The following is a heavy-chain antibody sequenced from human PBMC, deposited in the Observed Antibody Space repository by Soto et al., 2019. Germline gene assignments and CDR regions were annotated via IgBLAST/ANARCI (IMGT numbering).Heavy chain of an antibody. CDR1: GFIFSSYA. J-gene: IGHJ6*02. CDR3: AREPDIPTTVTKAGYYYGMDV. D-gene: IGHD4-17*01. CDR2: ISYDGSNK. Sequence: QVQLVESGGGVVQPGRSLRLSCAASGFIFSSYAMHWVRQAPGKGLEWVAVISYDGSNKYYADSVKGRFTISRDNSKNTLYLQMNSLRAEDTAVYYCAREPDIPTTVTKAGYYYGMDVWGQGTTVTVSS. V-gene: IGHV3-30-3*01.